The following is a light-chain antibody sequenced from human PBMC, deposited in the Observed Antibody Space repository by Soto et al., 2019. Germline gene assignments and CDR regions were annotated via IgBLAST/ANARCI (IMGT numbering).Light chain of an antibody. J-gene: IGKJ1*01. CDR3: QQYYNYRT. Sequence: DIQMTQSPSTLSASVGDRATITCRASQLISSRLAWYQQKPGKAPKLLIYGASNLEAGVPSRFSGSESGTEFTLTISSLQPDDFAIYYCQQYYNYRTFGQGTKVEIK. CDR2: GAS. CDR1: QLISSR. V-gene: IGKV1-5*01.